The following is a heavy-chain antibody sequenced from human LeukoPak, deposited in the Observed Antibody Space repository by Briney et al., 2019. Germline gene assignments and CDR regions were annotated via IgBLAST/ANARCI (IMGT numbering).Heavy chain of an antibody. D-gene: IGHD3-10*01. CDR3: ARLSMVRGVITNTNFDY. CDR1: GFTFSSYS. J-gene: IGHJ4*02. Sequence: GGSLRLSCAASGFTFSSYSMNWVRQAPGKGLEWVSYISSSSSTIYYADSVKGRFTISRDNAKNSLYLQMNSLRAEDTAVYYCARLSMVRGVITNTNFDYWGQGTLVTVSS. CDR2: ISSSSSTI. V-gene: IGHV3-48*01.